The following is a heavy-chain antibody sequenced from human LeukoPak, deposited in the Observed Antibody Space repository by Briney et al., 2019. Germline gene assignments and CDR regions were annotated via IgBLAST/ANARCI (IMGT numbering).Heavy chain of an antibody. CDR3: ARAPSYYFDY. J-gene: IGHJ4*02. Sequence: QTGGSLRLSCGASGITFSSYGMHWVRQAPGKGLEWVAVISYDGSNKYYADSVKGRFTISRDNSKNTLYLQMNSLRAEDTAVYYCARAPSYYFDYWGQGTLVTVSS. CDR2: ISYDGSNK. V-gene: IGHV3-33*05. CDR1: GITFSSYG.